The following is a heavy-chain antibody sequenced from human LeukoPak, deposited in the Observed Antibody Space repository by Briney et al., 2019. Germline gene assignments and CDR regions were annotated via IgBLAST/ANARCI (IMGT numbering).Heavy chain of an antibody. CDR2: IIPILGIA. D-gene: IGHD3-22*01. J-gene: IGHJ4*02. CDR1: GGTFSSYA. CDR3: ARVPPGYYDSSGYPYYFDY. Sequence: SVKVSCRASGGTFSSYAISWVRQAPGQGLEWMGRIIPILGIANYAQKFQGRVTITADKSTSTAYMELSSLRSEDTAVYYCARVPPGYYDSSGYPYYFDYWGQGTLVTVSS. V-gene: IGHV1-69*04.